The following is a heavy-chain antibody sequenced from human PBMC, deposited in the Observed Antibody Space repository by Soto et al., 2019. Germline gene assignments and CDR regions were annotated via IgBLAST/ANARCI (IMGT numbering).Heavy chain of an antibody. V-gene: IGHV4-4*07. J-gene: IGHJ1*01. D-gene: IGHD1-7*01. CDR1: GAYISDFS. CDR3: ARETGENWTYEAH. CDR2: ITINGNT. Sequence: SETLSLTCRVSGAYISDFSWSWIRQPAGKGLEWIGRITINGNTQKNPSSTSRVTMSIDTSRNHFSLNLQSATAADTALYYCARETGENWTYEAHCGPGTLVTVSS.